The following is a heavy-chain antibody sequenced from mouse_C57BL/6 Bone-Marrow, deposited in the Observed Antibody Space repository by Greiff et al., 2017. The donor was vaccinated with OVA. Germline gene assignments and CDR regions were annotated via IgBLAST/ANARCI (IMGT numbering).Heavy chain of an antibody. J-gene: IGHJ3*01. Sequence: VQLQQSGPELVKPGDSVKISCKASGYSFTGYFMNWVMQSHGKSLEWIGRINPYNGDTFYNQKFKGKATLTVDKSSSTAHMELRSLTSEDSAVYYCARSYGNYDGFAYWSQGTLVTVSA. D-gene: IGHD2-1*01. CDR2: INPYNGDT. V-gene: IGHV1-20*01. CDR1: GYSFTGYF. CDR3: ARSYGNYDGFAY.